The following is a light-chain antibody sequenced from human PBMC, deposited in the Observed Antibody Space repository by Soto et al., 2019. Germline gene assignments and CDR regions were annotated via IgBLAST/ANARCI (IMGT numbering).Light chain of an antibody. CDR2: GAS. CDR1: QSVSSSY. V-gene: IGKV3-20*01. CDR3: QQYGSSPST. Sequence: EIVLTQSPGTLSLSPGERATLSCRASQSVSSSYLAWYQQKPGQAPRLLIYGASSRATGIPDRFSGSGSGTDVTLTISRLEPEDFAVYYCQQYGSSPSTFGGGTKVEIK. J-gene: IGKJ4*01.